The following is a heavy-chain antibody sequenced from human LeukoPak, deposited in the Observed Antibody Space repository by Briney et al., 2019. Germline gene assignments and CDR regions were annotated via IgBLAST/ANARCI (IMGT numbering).Heavy chain of an antibody. J-gene: IGHJ4*02. D-gene: IGHD6-13*01. Sequence: SETLSLTCSVSGGSISSYYWSWIRQPARKGLEWIGRIDTSGSTNHNPSLKSRVTMSLDTSKKQFSLKLSSVTAADTAVYYCAREGSSWYRALDYWGQGTLVTVSS. CDR1: GGSISSYY. CDR2: IDTSGST. V-gene: IGHV4-4*07. CDR3: AREGSSWYRALDY.